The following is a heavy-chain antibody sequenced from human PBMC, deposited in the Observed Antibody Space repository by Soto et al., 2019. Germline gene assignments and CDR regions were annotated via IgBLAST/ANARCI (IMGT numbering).Heavy chain of an antibody. D-gene: IGHD3-10*01. J-gene: IGHJ2*01. Sequence: VASVKVSCKVSGYTLTELSMHWVRQAPGKGLEWMGGFDPEDGETIYAQKFQGRVTMTEDTSTDTAYMELSSLRSEDTAVYYCATEVTMVRGVITFGYFDLWGRGTLVTVSS. CDR3: ATEVTMVRGVITFGYFDL. CDR2: FDPEDGET. V-gene: IGHV1-24*01. CDR1: GYTLTELS.